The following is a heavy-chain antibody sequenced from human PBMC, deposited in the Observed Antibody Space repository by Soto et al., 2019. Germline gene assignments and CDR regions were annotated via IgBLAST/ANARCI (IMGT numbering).Heavy chain of an antibody. CDR2: ITSSGTTV. CDR1: GFTFSSYS. CDR3: AKGGGLCGSYYISSSCYFDN. D-gene: IGHD1-26*01. J-gene: IGHJ4*02. Sequence: GGSLRLSCAASGFTFSSYSLNWVRQAPGKGLEWVSYITSSGTTVYYADSVRGRFTISRDNSKNTLYLQMNSLRAEDTSVYYCAKGGGLCGSYYISSSCYFDNWAQGTLVTASS. V-gene: IGHV3-48*01.